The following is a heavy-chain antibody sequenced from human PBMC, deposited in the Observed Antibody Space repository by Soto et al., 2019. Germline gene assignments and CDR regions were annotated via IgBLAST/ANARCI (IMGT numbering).Heavy chain of an antibody. V-gene: IGHV3-23*01. CDR1: GFTFSSYA. CDR2: ISGSGGST. D-gene: IGHD1-20*01. J-gene: IGHJ2*01. Sequence: EVQLLESGGGLVQPGGSLRLSCAASGFTFSSYAMSWVRQAPGKGLEWVSAISGSGGSTYYADAVKGRFTISRDNSKNTLYLQMNSLSAEDTAVYYCAKAPCGILLLSERDWYFDLWGRGTLVTVSS. CDR3: AKAPCGILLLSERDWYFDL.